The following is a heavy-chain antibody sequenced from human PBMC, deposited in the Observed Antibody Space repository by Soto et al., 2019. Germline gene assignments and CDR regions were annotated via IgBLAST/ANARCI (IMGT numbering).Heavy chain of an antibody. D-gene: IGHD6-6*01. CDR2: IYPGDSDT. Sequence: GESLKISCKGFGYSFTSYWIGWVRQMPGKGLEWMGIIYPGDSDTRYSPSFQGQVTISADKSISTAYLQWSSLKASDTAMYYCARSRTHGYYYYGMDVWGQGTTVTVSS. V-gene: IGHV5-51*01. J-gene: IGHJ6*02. CDR1: GYSFTSYW. CDR3: ARSRTHGYYYYGMDV.